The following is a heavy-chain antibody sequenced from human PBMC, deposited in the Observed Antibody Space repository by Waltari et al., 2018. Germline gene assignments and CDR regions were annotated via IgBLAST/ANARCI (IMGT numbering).Heavy chain of an antibody. Sequence: GGCLVKPGGSLRLSCAASGFTFSSYSMNWVRQAPGKGLEWVSSISSSSSYIYYADSVKGRFTISRDNAKNSLYLQMNSLRAEDTAVYYCARDNSDSSGWDYWGQGTLVTVSS. CDR1: GFTFSSYS. J-gene: IGHJ4*02. CDR3: ARDNSDSSGWDY. V-gene: IGHV3-21*01. D-gene: IGHD3-22*01. CDR2: ISSSSSYI.